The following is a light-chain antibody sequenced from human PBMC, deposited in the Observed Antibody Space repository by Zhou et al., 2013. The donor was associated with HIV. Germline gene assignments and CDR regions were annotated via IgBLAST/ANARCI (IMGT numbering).Light chain of an antibody. J-gene: IGKJ4*01. CDR3: QQANSFPHT. CDR2: SAS. CDR1: QTVYTY. V-gene: IGKV1-39*01. Sequence: DIQMTQSPSSLSASVGDRVTIACRASQTVYTYLNWYQQKPGKAPKLLVYSASRLQGGVPSRFSGGGSGTEFTLTIYGLQPEDFAIYYCQQANSFPHTFGGGTKVEI.